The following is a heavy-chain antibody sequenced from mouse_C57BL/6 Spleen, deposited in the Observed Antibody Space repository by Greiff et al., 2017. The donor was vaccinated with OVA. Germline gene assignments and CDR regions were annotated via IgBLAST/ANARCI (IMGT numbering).Heavy chain of an antibody. J-gene: IGHJ1*03. CDR1: GFTFSSYT. CDR3: ARRRGGNYVFYWYFDV. CDR2: ISGGGGNT. D-gene: IGHD2-1*01. Sequence: DVKLVESGGGLVKPGGSLKLSCAASGFTFSSYTMSWVRQTPEKRLEWVATISGGGGNTYYPDSVKGRFTISRDNAKNTLYLQMSSLRSEDTALYYCARRRGGNYVFYWYFDVWGTGTTVTVSS. V-gene: IGHV5-9*01.